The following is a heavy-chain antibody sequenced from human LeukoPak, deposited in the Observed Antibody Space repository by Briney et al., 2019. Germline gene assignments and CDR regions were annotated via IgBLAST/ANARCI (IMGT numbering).Heavy chain of an antibody. V-gene: IGHV3-7*04. D-gene: IGHD3-22*01. CDR2: IKQDGSEK. CDR3: ARGYDSSGDLFDY. CDR1: GFTFSSYW. Sequence: GGSLRLPCAASGFTFSSYWMTWVRQAPGKGLEWVANIKQDGSEKYYVDSVKGRFSISRDNAKNSLYLQMNSLRAEDTAVYYCARGYDSSGDLFDYWGQGTLVTVSS. J-gene: IGHJ4*02.